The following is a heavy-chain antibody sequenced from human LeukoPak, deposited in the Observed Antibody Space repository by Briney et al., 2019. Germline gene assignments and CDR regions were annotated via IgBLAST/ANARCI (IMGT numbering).Heavy chain of an antibody. CDR2: ISSSSSYI. CDR1: GFTFSSYG. J-gene: IGHJ4*02. D-gene: IGHD2/OR15-2a*01. V-gene: IGHV3-21*01. Sequence: GGSLRLSCAASGFTFSSYGMHWVRQAPGKGLEWVSSISSSSSYIYYADSVKGRFTISRDNAKNSLYLQMNSLRAEDTAVYYCARGPLWTFDYWGQGTLVTVSS. CDR3: ARGPLWTFDY.